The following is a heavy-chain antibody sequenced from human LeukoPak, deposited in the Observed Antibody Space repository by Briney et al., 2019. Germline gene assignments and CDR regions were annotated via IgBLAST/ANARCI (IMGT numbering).Heavy chain of an antibody. CDR3: TRRGRGDYSLDY. CDR1: GFTFSGSA. V-gene: IGHV3-73*01. J-gene: IGHJ4*02. Sequence: GGSLTLSCAASGFTFSGSAMLWVRHASGKGLEWVGRIRSKANSYATAYAASVKGRFTISRDDSKNTAYLQMNSLKTEDTAVYYCTRRGRGDYSLDYWGQGTLVTVSS. CDR2: IRSKANSYAT. D-gene: IGHD4-17*01.